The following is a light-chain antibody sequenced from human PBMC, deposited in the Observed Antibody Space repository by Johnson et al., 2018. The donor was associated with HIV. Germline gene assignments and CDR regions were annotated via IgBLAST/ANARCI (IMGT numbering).Light chain of an antibody. V-gene: IGLV1-51*02. CDR3: ATCDSSLTTGGV. Sequence: QSVLTQPPSVSAAPGQKVTISCSGSSSNIGNNYVSWYQQLPGTAPKLLIYENNKRPSGIPDRFSGSKSGTSATLGITGLQTGDEADYYCATCDSSLTTGGVVGSGTKVTVL. CDR1: SSNIGNNY. CDR2: ENN. J-gene: IGLJ1*01.